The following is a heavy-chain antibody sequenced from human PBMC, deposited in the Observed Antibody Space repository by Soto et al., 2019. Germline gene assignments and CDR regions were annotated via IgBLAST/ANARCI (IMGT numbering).Heavy chain of an antibody. CDR2: INPSTGNA. CDR3: ARSVEYDYAMDV. Sequence: ASVKVSCKTSGYTFTSYFMHWVRQAPGQGLEWMGIINPSTGNANYAQKFQGRVTMTSDTSTSTVYMELSSLTSEDTAVYYCARSVEYDYAMDVWGEGTTVTVS. V-gene: IGHV1-46*01. CDR1: GYTFTSYF. J-gene: IGHJ6*02.